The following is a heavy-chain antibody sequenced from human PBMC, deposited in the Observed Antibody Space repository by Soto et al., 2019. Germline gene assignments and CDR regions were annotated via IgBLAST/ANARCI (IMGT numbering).Heavy chain of an antibody. J-gene: IGHJ5*02. CDR2: IYESGYT. D-gene: IGHD5-18*01. CDR3: VRALRHTAMVYPWFEP. V-gene: IGHV4-31*03. Sequence: SETLSLTCTVSGASVSSGAYYWGWVRQRPGRGLEWIGYIYESGYTYYNTSLKSRLTISLDRSNNQFSLGLTSVTAADTAVYYCVRALRHTAMVYPWFEPWGQGTLVTV. CDR1: GASVSSGAYY.